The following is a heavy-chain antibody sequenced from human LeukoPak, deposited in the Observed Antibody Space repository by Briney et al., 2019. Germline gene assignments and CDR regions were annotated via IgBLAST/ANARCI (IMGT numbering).Heavy chain of an antibody. CDR3: ARAESSNWDAKYFFDY. CDR2: LNPNSGGT. J-gene: IGHJ4*02. V-gene: IGHV1-2*06. D-gene: IGHD4-11*01. Sequence: ASVKVSCKASGYTFTGYYIHWVRQAPGQGLEWMGRLNPNSGGTNYAQRFQGRVTMTRDTSISTAYMELSRLRSDDTAVYYCARAESSNWDAKYFFDYWGQGTLVTVSS. CDR1: GYTFTGYY.